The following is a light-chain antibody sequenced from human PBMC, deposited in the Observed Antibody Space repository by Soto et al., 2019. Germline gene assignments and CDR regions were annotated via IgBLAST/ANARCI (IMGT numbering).Light chain of an antibody. Sequence: DIQMTQSPSTLSASVGDRVTITCRASQSMSRWLAWYQQKPGKAPKLLIYDASTLESGVPSRFSGSGSGTEFTLTISSLQAEDVAVYYCQQYYSTSWTFGQGTKVDIK. CDR3: QQYYSTSWT. V-gene: IGKV1-5*01. CDR1: QSMSRW. J-gene: IGKJ1*01. CDR2: DAS.